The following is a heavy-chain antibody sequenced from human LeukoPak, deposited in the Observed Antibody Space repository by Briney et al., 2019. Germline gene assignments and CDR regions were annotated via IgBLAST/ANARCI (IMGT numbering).Heavy chain of an antibody. CDR1: GYTFTGYY. Sequence: ASVKVSCKASGYTFTGYYMHWVRQAPGQGLEWMGWINPNRGGTNYAQKFQGRVTMTRDTSISTAYMELSRLRSDDTAVYYCARASESSGSYFDYWRQGTLVTVSP. V-gene: IGHV1-2*02. J-gene: IGHJ4*02. D-gene: IGHD1-26*01. CDR2: INPNRGGT. CDR3: ARASESSGSYFDY.